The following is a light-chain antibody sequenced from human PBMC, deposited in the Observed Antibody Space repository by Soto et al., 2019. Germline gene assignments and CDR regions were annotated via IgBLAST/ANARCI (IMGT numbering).Light chain of an antibody. CDR2: GNS. CDR3: QSYDSSLSGSDVV. J-gene: IGLJ2*01. Sequence: QSVLTQPPSVSGAPGQRVTISCTGSSSNIGAGYDVHWYQQLPGTAPKLLIYGNSNRPSGVSDRFSGSKSGTSASLAITGLQAEDEADDYCQSYDSSLSGSDVVFGGGTKLTVL. CDR1: SSNIGAGYD. V-gene: IGLV1-40*01.